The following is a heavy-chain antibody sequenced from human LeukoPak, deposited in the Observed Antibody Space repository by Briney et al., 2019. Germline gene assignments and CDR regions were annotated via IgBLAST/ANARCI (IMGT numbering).Heavy chain of an antibody. CDR1: GFTFSSYG. CDR3: ARDRDTIAVAGLDY. Sequence: GGSLRLSCAASGFTFSSYGMHWVRQAPGKGLEWVAVIWYDGSNKYYADSVEGRFTISRDNSKNTLYLQMNSLRAEDTAVYYCARDRDTIAVAGLDYWGQGTLVTVSS. J-gene: IGHJ4*02. V-gene: IGHV3-33*01. CDR2: IWYDGSNK. D-gene: IGHD6-19*01.